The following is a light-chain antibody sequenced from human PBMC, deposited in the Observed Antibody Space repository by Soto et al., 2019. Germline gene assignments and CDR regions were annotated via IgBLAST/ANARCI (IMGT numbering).Light chain of an antibody. CDR3: QQYYDVHYT. Sequence: DIVMTQSPDSLAVSLGERATINCKSSQSVLFSSNNKNYLAWYQQKPGQPPKLLIYWASTRESGVPERFSGNGSGTDFTLTISSLQAEDVAVYYCQQYYDVHYTFGQGTELEIK. CDR2: WAS. V-gene: IGKV4-1*01. J-gene: IGKJ2*01. CDR1: QSVLFSSNNKNY.